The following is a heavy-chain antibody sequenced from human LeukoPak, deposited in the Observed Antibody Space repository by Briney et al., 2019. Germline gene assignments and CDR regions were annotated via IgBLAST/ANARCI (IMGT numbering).Heavy chain of an antibody. D-gene: IGHD5-12*01. CDR1: GFPFSSYV. J-gene: IGHJ4*02. CDR2: IWDDGSNK. V-gene: IGHV3-33*01. Sequence: PGGSLRLSCGASGFPFSSYVVLGPPQPRGKGRVGLAIIWDDGSNKYYADSVKGRFTISRDNSKTTLYLQMNSLRAEDTAVYYCARGHSGYDGTYFDYWGQGTLVTVSS. CDR3: ARGHSGYDGTYFDY.